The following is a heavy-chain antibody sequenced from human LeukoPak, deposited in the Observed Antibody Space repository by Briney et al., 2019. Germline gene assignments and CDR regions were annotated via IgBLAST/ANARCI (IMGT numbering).Heavy chain of an antibody. CDR2: IYTSGST. D-gene: IGHD2-8*01. CDR3: ARLQLMVYAEYYFDY. V-gene: IGHV4-4*07. J-gene: IGHJ4*02. Sequence: PSETLSLTCTVSGGSISSYYWSWIRQPAGKGLEWIGRIYTSGSTNYNPSLKSRVTMSVDTSKNQFSLKLSSVTAADTAVYYCARLQLMVYAEYYFDYWGQGTLVTVSS. CDR1: GGSISSYY.